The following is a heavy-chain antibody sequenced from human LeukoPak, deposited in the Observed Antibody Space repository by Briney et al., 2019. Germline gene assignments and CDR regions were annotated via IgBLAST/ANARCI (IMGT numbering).Heavy chain of an antibody. D-gene: IGHD2-2*01. CDR2: INPNSGNT. J-gene: IGHJ4*02. CDR3: ARGMTKRYCSSTSCPNFDY. V-gene: IGHV1-8*02. Sequence: ASVKVSCKASGYTFTGYYMHWVRQAPGQGLEWMGWINPNSGNTGYAQKFQGRVTMTRNTSISTAYMELSSLRSEDTAVYYCARGMTKRYCSSTSCPNFDYWGQGTLVTVSS. CDR1: GYTFTGYY.